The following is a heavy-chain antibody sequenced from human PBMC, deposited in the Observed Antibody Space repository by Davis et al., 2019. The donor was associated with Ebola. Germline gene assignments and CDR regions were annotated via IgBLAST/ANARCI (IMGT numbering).Heavy chain of an antibody. J-gene: IGHJ4*02. Sequence: GESLKISCAASGFTFSSYGMHWVRQAPGKGLEWVAFIRYDGSNKYYADSVKGRFTISRDNSKNTLYLQMNSLRAEDTALYYCAREDKDFDSWGQGTLVTVSS. CDR2: IRYDGSNK. V-gene: IGHV3-30*02. CDR3: AREDKDFDS. CDR1: GFTFSSYG.